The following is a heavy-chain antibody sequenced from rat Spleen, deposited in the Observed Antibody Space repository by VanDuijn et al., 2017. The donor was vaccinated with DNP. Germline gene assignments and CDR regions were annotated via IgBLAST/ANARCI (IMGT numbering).Heavy chain of an antibody. Sequence: EVQLVESGGGLVQPGRSLKLSCAASGFTFSDYNMAWVRQAPKKGLEWVATIMYEESRTYYRDSVKGRFTISRDNAKSTLYLQMDSLRSEDSATYYCLTRVVGARYYWYFDFWGPGTMVTVSS. D-gene: IGHD1-1*01. CDR2: IMYEESRT. V-gene: IGHV5S10*01. CDR3: LTRVVGARYYWYFDF. J-gene: IGHJ1*01. CDR1: GFTFSDYN.